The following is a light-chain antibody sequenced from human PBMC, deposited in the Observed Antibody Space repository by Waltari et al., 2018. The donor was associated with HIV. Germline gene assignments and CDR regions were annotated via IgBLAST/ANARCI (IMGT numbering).Light chain of an antibody. CDR1: TSNIGSNY. CDR2: DNN. V-gene: IGLV1-51*01. Sequence: QSVLTQPPSASATPGQKVTISCSGSTSNIGSNYVSWYEQFPGAAPKLLISDNNKRPSGIPDRFSGSKSGTSASLAITGLQAEDEADYYCQSYDSSLSGWVFGGGTKLTVL. J-gene: IGLJ3*02. CDR3: QSYDSSLSGWV.